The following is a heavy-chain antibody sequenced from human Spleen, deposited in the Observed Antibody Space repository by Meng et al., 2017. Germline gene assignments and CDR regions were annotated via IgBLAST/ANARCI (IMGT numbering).Heavy chain of an antibody. Sequence: GESLKISCAASGFTFNNYNMNWVRQAPGEGLEWVSSITSSSGYIYYAGSVKGRFTISRDNAKNLLYLQMNSLRAEDTAIYYCARVVMTTVTIDYWGQGTLVTVSS. V-gene: IGHV3-21*01. CDR3: ARVVMTTVTIDY. D-gene: IGHD4-17*01. CDR1: GFTFNNYN. J-gene: IGHJ4*02. CDR2: ITSSSGYI.